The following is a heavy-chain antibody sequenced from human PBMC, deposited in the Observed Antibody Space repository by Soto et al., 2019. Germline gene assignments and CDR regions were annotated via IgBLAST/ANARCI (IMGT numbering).Heavy chain of an antibody. CDR3: ATSYGSGSQAFDY. CDR2: TIPILSMS. V-gene: IGHV1-69*02. D-gene: IGHD3-10*01. Sequence: QVHLVQSGAELRKPGSSVRVSCKASGDTFNSYTINWVRQAPGLGLEWMGRTIPILSMSNYALKFQGRLTITADKSTSTAYMVLSSLRSEDTAIYYRATSYGSGSQAFDYWGQGALVTVSS. J-gene: IGHJ4*02. CDR1: GDTFNSYT.